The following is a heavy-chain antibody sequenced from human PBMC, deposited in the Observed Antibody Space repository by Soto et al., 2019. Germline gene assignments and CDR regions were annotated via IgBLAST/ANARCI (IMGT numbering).Heavy chain of an antibody. D-gene: IGHD4-17*01. CDR3: AKDASDYGDYLFQH. Sequence: GGSLRLSCAASVLTFDDYAMHLVRQAPGKGLEWVSGISWNSGSIGYADSVKGRFTISRDNAKNSLYLQMNSLRAEDTALYYCAKDASDYGDYLFQHWGQGTMVTVSS. CDR2: ISWNSGSI. V-gene: IGHV3-9*01. J-gene: IGHJ1*01. CDR1: VLTFDDYA.